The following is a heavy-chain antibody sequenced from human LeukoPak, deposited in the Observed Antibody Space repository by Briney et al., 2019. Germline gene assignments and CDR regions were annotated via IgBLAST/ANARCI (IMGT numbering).Heavy chain of an antibody. D-gene: IGHD3-10*01. CDR3: ARDLFAHRAHEFGELPRPWGMDV. J-gene: IGHJ6*02. V-gene: IGHV1-2*02. CDR1: GYTFTGYY. CDR2: INPNSGGT. Sequence: GASVKVSCKASGYTFTGYYMHWVRQAPGQGLEWMGWINPNSGGTNYAQKFQGRVTMTRDTSISTAYMELSRLGSDDTAVYYCARDLFAHRAHEFGELPRPWGMDVWGQGTTVTVSS.